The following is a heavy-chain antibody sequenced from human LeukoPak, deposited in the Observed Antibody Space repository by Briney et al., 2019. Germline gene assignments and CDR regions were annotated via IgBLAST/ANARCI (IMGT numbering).Heavy chain of an antibody. D-gene: IGHD3-10*01. CDR1: GFTFDDYA. CDR2: ISGDGGST. J-gene: IGHJ5*02. V-gene: IGHV3-43*02. Sequence: GGSLRLSCAASGFTFDDYAMHWVRQTPGKGLEWVSLISGDGGSTYFADSVKGRFTISRDNSKNTLYLQMNSLRAEDTAVYYCAKDNSYYYGSGSHNWFDPWGQGTLVTVSS. CDR3: AKDNSYYYGSGSHNWFDP.